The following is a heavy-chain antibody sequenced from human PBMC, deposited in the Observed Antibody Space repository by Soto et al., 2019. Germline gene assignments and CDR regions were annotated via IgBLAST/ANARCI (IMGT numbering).Heavy chain of an antibody. J-gene: IGHJ6*02. CDR1: GGSISSGGYS. CDR3: ARVLRECSSTSRTHYYYGMDV. D-gene: IGHD2-2*01. CDR2: IYHSGST. Sequence: SETLSLTCAVSGGSISSGGYSWSWIRQPPGKGLEWIGYIYHSGSTYYNPSLKSRVTISVDRSKNQFSLKLSSVTAADTAVYYCARVLRECSSTSRTHYYYGMDVSGQGTTVTVSS. V-gene: IGHV4-30-2*01.